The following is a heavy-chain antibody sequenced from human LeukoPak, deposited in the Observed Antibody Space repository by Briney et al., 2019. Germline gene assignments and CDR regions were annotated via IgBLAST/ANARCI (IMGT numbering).Heavy chain of an antibody. CDR2: IYYTGST. CDR3: ARQGGWGGAASLIEF. J-gene: IGHJ4*02. D-gene: IGHD1-26*01. V-gene: IGHV4-59*08. Sequence: SETLSLTCTVSGGSISSYYWSWIRQPPGKGLEWIGYIYYTGSTKYNASLKSRVTISVDTSKNQFSLKLSSVTASDTAIFYCARQGGWGGAASLIEFWGQGTLVTVSS. CDR1: GGSISSYY.